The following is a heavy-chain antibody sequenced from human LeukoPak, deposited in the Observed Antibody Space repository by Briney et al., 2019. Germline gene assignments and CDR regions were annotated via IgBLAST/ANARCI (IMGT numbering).Heavy chain of an antibody. CDR3: ARARSSYGYGDAFDI. J-gene: IGHJ3*02. D-gene: IGHD5-18*01. Sequence: GGSLRLSCAASGITFSSYSMNWVRQVPGKGLEWVSYISSSSSTIYYADSVKGRFTISRDNAKNSLYLQMNSLRAEDTAVYYCARARSSYGYGDAFDIWGQGTMVTVSS. CDR2: ISSSSSTI. CDR1: GITFSSYS. V-gene: IGHV3-48*01.